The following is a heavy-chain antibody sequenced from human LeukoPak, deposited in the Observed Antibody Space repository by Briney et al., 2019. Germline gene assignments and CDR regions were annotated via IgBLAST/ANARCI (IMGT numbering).Heavy chain of an antibody. V-gene: IGHV3-74*01. CDR1: GFTFSRHW. CDR3: ARICSSTDCLIPD. Sequence: GGSLRLSCAASGFTFSRHWMHWVRQAPGKGLVWISRINSDGSGTNYADFVKGRFTISRDNAKNTVYLQINSLRDEDTAVYYCARICSSTDCLIPDWGQGALVTVSS. D-gene: IGHD2-2*01. CDR2: INSDGSGT. J-gene: IGHJ4*02.